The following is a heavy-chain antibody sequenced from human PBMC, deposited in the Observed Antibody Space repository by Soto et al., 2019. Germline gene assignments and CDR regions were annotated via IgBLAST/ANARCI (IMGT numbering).Heavy chain of an antibody. D-gene: IGHD3-3*01. J-gene: IGHJ3*01. Sequence: QVQLVQSGAEVRKPGSSVKVSCKAPGGTFSTYIISWVRQAPGQGLEWMGRIISIPDITNYAQKFQGRVTVTADRSTSTAYMELTSLKSEDTAVYYCARDRITTRGDAFDLWGQGKMVTVSS. CDR1: GGTFSTYI. CDR2: IISIPDIT. CDR3: ARDRITTRGDAFDL. V-gene: IGHV1-69*08.